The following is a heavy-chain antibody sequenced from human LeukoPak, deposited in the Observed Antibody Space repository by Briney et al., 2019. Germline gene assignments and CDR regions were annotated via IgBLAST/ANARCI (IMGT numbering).Heavy chain of an antibody. CDR2: ISAYNGNT. D-gene: IGHD2-2*01. CDR1: GYTFTSYG. J-gene: IGHJ4*02. CDR3: ARDWRVSSSSTSMGY. Sequence: ASVKVSCKASGYTFTSYGISWVRQAPGQGLEWMGWISAYNGNTNYAQKLQGRVTMTTDTSTSTAYMELRSLRSDDTAVYYCARDWRVSSSSTSMGYWGQGTLVTVSS. V-gene: IGHV1-18*01.